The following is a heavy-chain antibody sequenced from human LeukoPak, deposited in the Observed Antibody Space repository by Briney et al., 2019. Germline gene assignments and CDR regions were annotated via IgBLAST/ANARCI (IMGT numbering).Heavy chain of an antibody. CDR2: IIPIFGTA. Sequence: GASVKVSCKASGGTFSSYAISWVRQAPGQGLEWMGGIIPIFGTANYAQKFQGRVTITADESTSTAYMELSSLRSEDTAVYYCARLSGVRGVIRKPTXPYYFDYWGXXTXVXVSS. D-gene: IGHD3-10*01. J-gene: IGHJ4*01. CDR3: ARLSGVRGVIRKPTXPYYFDY. CDR1: GGTFSSYA. V-gene: IGHV1-69*13.